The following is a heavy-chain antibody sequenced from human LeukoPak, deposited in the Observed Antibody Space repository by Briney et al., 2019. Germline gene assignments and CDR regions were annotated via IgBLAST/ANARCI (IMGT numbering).Heavy chain of an antibody. Sequence: GRSLRLSRAASGFTFSSYGMHWVRQAPGKGLEWVAVIWYDGSNKYYADSVKGRFTISRDNSKNTLYLQMNSLRAEDTAVYYCARDPYGDYTFDYWGQGTLVTVSS. CDR2: IWYDGSNK. D-gene: IGHD4-17*01. CDR3: ARDPYGDYTFDY. J-gene: IGHJ4*02. CDR1: GFTFSSYG. V-gene: IGHV3-33*01.